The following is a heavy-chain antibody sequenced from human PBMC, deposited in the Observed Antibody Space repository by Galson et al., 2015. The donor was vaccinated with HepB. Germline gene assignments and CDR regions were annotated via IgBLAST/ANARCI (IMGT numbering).Heavy chain of an antibody. V-gene: IGHV5-51*01. CDR3: ARQLWVGEKALPYFDY. Sequence: QSGAAVKKPGESLKISCKGSGYSFTSYWIGWVRQMPGKGLEWMGIIYPGNSDTRYSPSFQGQVTISADKSISTAYLQWSSLKASDTAMYYCARQLWVGEKALPYFDYWGQGTLVTVSS. D-gene: IGHD3-10*01. J-gene: IGHJ4*02. CDR2: IYPGNSDT. CDR1: GYSFTSYW.